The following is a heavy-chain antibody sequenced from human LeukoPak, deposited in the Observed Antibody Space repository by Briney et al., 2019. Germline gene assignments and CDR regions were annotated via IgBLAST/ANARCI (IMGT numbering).Heavy chain of an antibody. J-gene: IGHJ4*02. CDR1: GFTFGSYG. CDR3: AKDSAKKYDDY. V-gene: IGHV3-23*01. D-gene: IGHD2/OR15-2a*01. Sequence: PGGSLRLSCAASGFTFGSYGMSWVRQAPGKGLEWVSGISGSDGSTNYADSVKGRFTISRENSKNTLYLQMNSLRAEDTAVYYCAKDSAKKYDDYWGQGTLVTVSS. CDR2: ISGSDGST.